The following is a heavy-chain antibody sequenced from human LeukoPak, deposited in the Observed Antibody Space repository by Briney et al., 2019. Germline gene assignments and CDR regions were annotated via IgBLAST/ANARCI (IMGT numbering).Heavy chain of an antibody. CDR3: ARGNAIED. CDR2: INHSGST. J-gene: IGHJ4*02. CDR1: GGSFSGYY. V-gene: IGHV4-34*01. Sequence: SETLSLTCAVYGGSFSGYYWSWIRQPPGKGLEWIEEINHSGSTNYNPSLKSRVTISVDTSKNQFSLKLSSVTAADTAVYYCARGNAIEDWGQGTLVTVSS.